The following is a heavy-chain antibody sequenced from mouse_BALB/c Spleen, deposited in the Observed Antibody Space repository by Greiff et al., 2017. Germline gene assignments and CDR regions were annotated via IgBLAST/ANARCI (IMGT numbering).Heavy chain of an antibody. D-gene: IGHD4-1*01. V-gene: IGHV5-9-3*01. J-gene: IGHJ2*01. Sequence: EVKLMESGGGLVKPGGSLKLSCAASGFTFSSYAMSWVRQTPEKRLEWVATISSGGSYTYYPDSVKGRFTISRDNAKNTLYLQMSSLRSEDTAMYYCARHLGESYFDYWGQGTTLTVSS. CDR2: ISSGGSYT. CDR3: ARHLGESYFDY. CDR1: GFTFSSYA.